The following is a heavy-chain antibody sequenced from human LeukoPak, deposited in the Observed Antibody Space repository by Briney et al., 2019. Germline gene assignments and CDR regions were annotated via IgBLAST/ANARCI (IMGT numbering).Heavy chain of an antibody. CDR3: TAGLGKTDDDA. J-gene: IGHJ5*02. D-gene: IGHD3-3*01. V-gene: IGHV3-15*01. CDR2: VRTTAEGETT. CDR1: GFIFNNAW. Sequence: GGSLRLSCEGSGFIFNNAWMSWIRQAPGKGLEWLGRVRTTAEGETTDYAAPVRGRFTISRDDSKSTVYLQMNSLETEDTAIYYCTAGLGKTDDDAWGQGTLGTVSS.